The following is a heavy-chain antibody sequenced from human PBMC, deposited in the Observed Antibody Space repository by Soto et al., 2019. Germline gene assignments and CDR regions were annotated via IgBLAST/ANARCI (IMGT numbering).Heavy chain of an antibody. CDR3: ARDWVYYYDSSGYDYYYYGMDV. CDR2: IIPILGIA. Sequence: QVQLVQSGAEVKKPGSSVKVSCKASGGTFSSYTISWVRQAPGQGLEWMGRIIPILGIANYAQKFQGRVMISADKSTSTAYMELSSLRSEDTAVYYCARDWVYYYDSSGYDYYYYGMDVWGQGTTVTVSS. CDR1: GGTFSSYT. D-gene: IGHD3-22*01. V-gene: IGHV1-69*08. J-gene: IGHJ6*02.